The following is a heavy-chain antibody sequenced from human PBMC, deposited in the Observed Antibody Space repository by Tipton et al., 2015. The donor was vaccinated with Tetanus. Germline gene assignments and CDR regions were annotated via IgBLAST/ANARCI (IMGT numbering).Heavy chain of an antibody. CDR3: TRDYNGLSS. CDR2: ITPDGGIT. Sequence: SLRLSCAVSGFTFSGSSMDWVRQAPGKGLLWVSRITPDGGITTYADSVKGRFTISRDNTKNTLYLQMNSLRVEDTAFYFCTRDYNGLSSWGQGTLVTVSS. J-gene: IGHJ4*02. V-gene: IGHV3-74*01. D-gene: IGHD1-1*01. CDR1: GFTFSGSS.